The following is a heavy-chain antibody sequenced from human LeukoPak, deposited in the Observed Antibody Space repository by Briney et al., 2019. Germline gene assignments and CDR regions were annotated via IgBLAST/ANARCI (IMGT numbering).Heavy chain of an antibody. CDR3: AKDLMPAAPTRFDF. D-gene: IGHD2-2*01. Sequence: GGSLRLSCAASGFTFSSYAMSWVRQAPGRGLEWLSAIRSTGINTYYADSVKGRFTISRDNSKNALFLQMNSLRAEDTAVYYCAKDLMPAAPTRFDFWGQGTLVTVSS. V-gene: IGHV3-23*01. CDR2: IRSTGINT. CDR1: GFTFSSYA. J-gene: IGHJ4*02.